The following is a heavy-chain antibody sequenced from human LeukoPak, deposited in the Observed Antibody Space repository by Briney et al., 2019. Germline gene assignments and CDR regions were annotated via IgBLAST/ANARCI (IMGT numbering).Heavy chain of an antibody. J-gene: IGHJ4*02. CDR2: IKSKTDGGTT. V-gene: IGHV3-15*07. Sequence: GGSLRLSCAASGFTFSNAWMNWVRQAPGKGLEWVGRIKSKTDGGTTDYAAPVKGRFTISRDDSKNTLYLQMNSLKSEDTAVYYCSTLTSRGLSDSWGQGTLVTVSS. CDR3: STLTSRGLSDS. D-gene: IGHD1-20*01. CDR1: GFTFSNAW.